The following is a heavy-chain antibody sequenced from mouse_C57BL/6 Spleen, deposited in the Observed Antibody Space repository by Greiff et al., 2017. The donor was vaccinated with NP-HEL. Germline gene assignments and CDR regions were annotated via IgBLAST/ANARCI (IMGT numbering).Heavy chain of an antibody. CDR2: ISSGSSTI. Sequence: EVKLVESGGGLVKPGGSLKLSFAASGFPFGDNGMHWFGRAPERGLEWVAYISSGSSTIYYADTVKGRFTISRDNAKNTLFLQMTSLRSEDTAMYYCASHYYGSSPFAYWGQGTLVTVSA. CDR3: ASHYYGSSPFAY. J-gene: IGHJ3*01. D-gene: IGHD1-1*01. V-gene: IGHV5-17*01. CDR1: GFPFGDNG.